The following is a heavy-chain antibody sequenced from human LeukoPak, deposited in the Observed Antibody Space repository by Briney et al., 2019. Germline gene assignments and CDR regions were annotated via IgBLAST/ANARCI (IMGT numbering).Heavy chain of an antibody. Sequence: SSEALSLTCAVYGGSFSGYYWSWIRQPPGRGLEWIGEINHSGSTNYNPSLKSRVTISVDTSKNQFSLKLSSVTAADTAVYYCARGSSGSYLRYFDYCGQGTLVTVSS. CDR2: INHSGST. J-gene: IGHJ4*02. CDR1: GGSFSGYY. CDR3: ARGSSGSYLRYFDY. V-gene: IGHV4-34*01. D-gene: IGHD1-26*01.